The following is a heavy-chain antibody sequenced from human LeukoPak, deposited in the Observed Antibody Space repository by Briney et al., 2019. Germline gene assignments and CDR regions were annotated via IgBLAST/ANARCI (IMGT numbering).Heavy chain of an antibody. CDR2: IYYSGST. CDR1: GYSIRSGYS. J-gene: IGHJ4*02. D-gene: IGHD6-19*01. V-gene: IGHV4-38-2*01. CDR3: ARFAPGQWLVDY. Sequence: PSETLSLTCSVSGYSIRSGYSWGWIRPPPGKGLEWIGYIYYSGSTNYNPSLKSRVTISVDTSKNQFSLTLSSVTAADTAVYYCARFAPGQWLVDYWGQGTLVTVSS.